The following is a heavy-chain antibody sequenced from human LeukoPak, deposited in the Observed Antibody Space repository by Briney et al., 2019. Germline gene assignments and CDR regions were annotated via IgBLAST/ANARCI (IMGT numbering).Heavy chain of an antibody. J-gene: IGHJ6*03. Sequence: GGSLRLSCAASGFTFSNAWMSWVRQAPGKGLEWVGRIKSKTDGGTTDYAAPVKGRFTISRDDSKNTLYLQMNSLKTEDTAVYYCTTDPITMVRGVYYYYMDVWGKGTTVTVSS. CDR1: GFTFSNAW. CDR3: TTDPITMVRGVYYYYMDV. CDR2: IKSKTDGGTT. D-gene: IGHD3-10*01. V-gene: IGHV3-15*01.